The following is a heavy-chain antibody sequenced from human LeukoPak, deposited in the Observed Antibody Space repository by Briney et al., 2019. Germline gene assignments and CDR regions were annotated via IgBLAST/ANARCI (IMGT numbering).Heavy chain of an antibody. Sequence: PGGSLRLSWAASGFRVTNYWMSWVRQGPGKGLEWVANIKQDGSEKDYVDSMKGRFTISRDNAKNSVYLQVNSLRAEDTGIYYCARIGYSSSSFDFWGQGSLVTVSS. V-gene: IGHV3-7*01. CDR2: IKQDGSEK. CDR3: ARIGYSSSSFDF. CDR1: GFRVTNYW. D-gene: IGHD6-13*01. J-gene: IGHJ4*02.